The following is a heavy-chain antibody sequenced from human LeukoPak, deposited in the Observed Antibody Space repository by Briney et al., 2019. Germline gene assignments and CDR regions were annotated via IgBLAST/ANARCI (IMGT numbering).Heavy chain of an antibody. CDR1: GYTFTSYG. V-gene: IGHV1-18*01. J-gene: IGHJ4*02. Sequence: ASVKVSCKATGYTFTSYGFSWVRQAPGQGLEWMGWISSNSDNTKYAQKLQGRVTMTTDTSTSTAYMELRSLRSDDTAVYYCARDWGSIKVISDYWGQGTLDTVSS. CDR2: ISSNSDNT. CDR3: ARDWGSIKVISDY. D-gene: IGHD3-16*01.